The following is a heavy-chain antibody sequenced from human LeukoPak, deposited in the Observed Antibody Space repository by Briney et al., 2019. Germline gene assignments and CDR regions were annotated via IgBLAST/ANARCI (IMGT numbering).Heavy chain of an antibody. V-gene: IGHV1-69*13. J-gene: IGHJ4*02. CDR1: GGTFISYA. CDR3: ARTRLDYYGSGGYY. D-gene: IGHD3-10*01. CDR2: IIPIFGTA. Sequence: ASVKVSCKASGGTFISYAISWVRQAPGQGLEWMGGIIPIFGTANYAQKFQGRVTITADESTSTAYMELSSLRSEDTAVYYCARTRLDYYGSGGYYWGQGTLVTVSS.